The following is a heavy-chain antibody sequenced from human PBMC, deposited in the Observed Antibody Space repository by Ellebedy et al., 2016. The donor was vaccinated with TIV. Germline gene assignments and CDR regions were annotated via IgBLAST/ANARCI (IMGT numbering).Heavy chain of an antibody. CDR3: ARGDIRGWYRTHWFDP. CDR1: GFTFSRYA. V-gene: IGHV3-23*01. CDR2: ISGSGGAS. J-gene: IGHJ5*02. D-gene: IGHD6-19*01. Sequence: PGGSLRLSCAASGFTFSRYAMSWVRQAPGKGLAWVSGISGSGGASHVADSVEGRFAISRDNSENTVYLQMNSLRVNDTGVYYCARGDIRGWYRTHWFDPWGQGILVTVSS.